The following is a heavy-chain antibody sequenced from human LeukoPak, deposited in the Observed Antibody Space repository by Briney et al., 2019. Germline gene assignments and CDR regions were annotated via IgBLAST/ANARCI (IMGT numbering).Heavy chain of an antibody. J-gene: IGHJ3*01. CDR2: VTDRGDST. CDR3: AKDSYTLIRGVGCDDGFDV. V-gene: IGHV3-23*01. CDR1: GFTFSIYG. D-gene: IGHD3-10*01. Sequence: QTGGSLSLSCAASGFTFSIYGMSWVRQAPGRGLEWVAVVTDRGDSTLYADSVKGRFFISHDNSDNTAYRQMSALRGQGTALYYCAKDSYTLIRGVGCDDGFDVWGQGTMVTVS.